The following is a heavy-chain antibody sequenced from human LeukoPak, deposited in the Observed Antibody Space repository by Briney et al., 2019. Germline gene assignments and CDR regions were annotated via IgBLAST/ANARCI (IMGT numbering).Heavy chain of an antibody. CDR2: IWYDGSNK. Sequence: GGSLRLSCAASGFTFSSYGMHWVRQAPGKGLEWVAVIWYDGSNKYYADSVKGRFTISRDNSKNTLYLQMNSLRAEDTAVYYCAREQRWYDILTGFFDYYGMDVWGQGTTVTVSS. CDR3: AREQRWYDILTGFFDYYGMDV. J-gene: IGHJ6*02. V-gene: IGHV3-33*01. CDR1: GFTFSSYG. D-gene: IGHD3-9*01.